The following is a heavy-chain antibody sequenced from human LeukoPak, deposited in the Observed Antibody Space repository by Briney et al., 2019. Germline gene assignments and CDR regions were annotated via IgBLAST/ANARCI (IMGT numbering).Heavy chain of an antibody. D-gene: IGHD2-2*03. CDR1: GFTFSSYA. J-gene: IGHJ4*02. CDR2: ISGSGPYT. Sequence: GGSLILSCAASGFTFSSYAMSWVRQAPGKGLEWVSGISGSGPYTFYTDSVKDRFTISRDSSKNTLYLQMNSLRAEDTALYYCAKHGYCSGISCFFDFWGQGTLVTVSS. V-gene: IGHV3-23*01. CDR3: AKHGYCSGISCFFDF.